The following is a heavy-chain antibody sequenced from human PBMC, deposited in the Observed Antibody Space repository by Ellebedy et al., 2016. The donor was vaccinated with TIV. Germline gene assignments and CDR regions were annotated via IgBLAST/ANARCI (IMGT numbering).Heavy chain of an antibody. CDR1: GFTFNTHG. D-gene: IGHD6-13*01. Sequence: GESLKISCKASGFTFNTHGMHWVRQAPGKGLEWVAAIEYDGDNRYYADSVKGRFTISRDNSKNTLYLQMDSLRADDTALYYCAKDRSNSSWYADHWGQGVLVTVSS. J-gene: IGHJ4*02. V-gene: IGHV3-30*18. CDR2: IEYDGDNR. CDR3: AKDRSNSSWYADH.